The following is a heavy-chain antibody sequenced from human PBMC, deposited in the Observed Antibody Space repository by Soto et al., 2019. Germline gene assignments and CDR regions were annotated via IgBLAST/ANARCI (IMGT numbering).Heavy chain of an antibody. CDR3: ARPRIAARPKADYYYYGMDV. V-gene: IGHV1-46*01. J-gene: IGHJ6*02. CDR2: INPSGGST. CDR1: GYTFTSYY. D-gene: IGHD6-6*01. Sequence: AASVKVSCKASGYTFTSYYMHWVRQAPGQGLEWMGIINPSGGSTSYAQKFQGRVTMTRDTSTSTVYMELSSLRSEDTAVYYCARPRIAARPKADYYYYGMDVWGQGTTVTVSS.